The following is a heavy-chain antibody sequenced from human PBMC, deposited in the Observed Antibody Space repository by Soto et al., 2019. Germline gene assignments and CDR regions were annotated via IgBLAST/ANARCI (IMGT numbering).Heavy chain of an antibody. CDR2: IIPIFGTA. CDR3: ARDMPRDDAFDI. V-gene: IGHV1-69*13. D-gene: IGHD2-2*01. Sequence: SVKVSCKASGGTFSSYAISWVRQAPGQGLEWMGGIIPIFGTANYAQKFQGRVTITADESTSTAYMELSNLRSEDTAVYYCARDMPRDDAFDIWGQGTMVTVSS. CDR1: GGTFSSYA. J-gene: IGHJ3*02.